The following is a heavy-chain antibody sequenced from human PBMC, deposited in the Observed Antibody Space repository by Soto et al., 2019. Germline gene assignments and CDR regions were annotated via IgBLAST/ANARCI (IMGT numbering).Heavy chain of an antibody. CDR3: ARLVQLLRGRWFDP. Sequence: QVQLQESGPGLVKPSQTLSLTCTVSGGSISSGDYYWSWIRQPPGKGREWIGYIYYSGGTYYNPSLKRRVTIPVGTSKNQCSLNLSSVTAADTAVHYWARLVQLLRGRWFDPWGQGTLVTVSS. J-gene: IGHJ5*02. CDR1: GGSISSGDYY. V-gene: IGHV4-30-4*01. D-gene: IGHD2-15*01. CDR2: IYYSGGT.